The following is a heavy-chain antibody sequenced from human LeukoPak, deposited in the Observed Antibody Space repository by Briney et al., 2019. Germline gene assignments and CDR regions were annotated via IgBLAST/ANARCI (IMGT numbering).Heavy chain of an antibody. CDR1: GYSFTNYW. D-gene: IGHD2-2*02. V-gene: IGHV5-51*01. Sequence: GESLKISCKGSGYSFTNYWIGWVRQMPGKGLEWVGIIYPGDSDTRYSPSLQGQVTISADKSISTAYLQWSSLKASDTAIYFCAIGGDSSTSCYRCFNYWAREPWSPSPQ. J-gene: IGHJ4*02. CDR3: AIGGDSSTSCYRCFNY. CDR2: IYPGDSDT.